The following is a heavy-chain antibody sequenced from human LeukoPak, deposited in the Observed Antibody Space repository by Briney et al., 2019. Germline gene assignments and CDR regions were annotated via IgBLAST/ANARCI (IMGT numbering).Heavy chain of an antibody. V-gene: IGHV3-33*03. D-gene: IGHD3-9*01. CDR3: AKGLRYSDN. CDR1: GVNFNSYG. J-gene: IGHJ4*02. Sequence: VGSLRLSCATSGVNFNSYGFHWVRHAPDEGLEWVAIIWYDGSHISYAASVKGRFTISRDKSRSTVYLQMNGLRVEDTAVYYCAKGLRYSDNWGQGTLVTVSS. CDR2: IWYDGSHI.